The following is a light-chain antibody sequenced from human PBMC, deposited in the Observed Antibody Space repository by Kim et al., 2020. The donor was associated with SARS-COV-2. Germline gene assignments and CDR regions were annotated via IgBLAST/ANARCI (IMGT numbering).Light chain of an antibody. CDR3: QQYGSSLWT. Sequence: CPGERAALSCDASQRSSSSYLAGYQTKPDQAPTLLIYCSSSRAPTLPDRFSDTRSGTDFTLTISRLEPEDFAVYYCQQYGSSLWTFGQGTKLDIK. V-gene: IGKV3-20*01. CDR2: CSS. CDR1: QRSSSSY. J-gene: IGKJ1*01.